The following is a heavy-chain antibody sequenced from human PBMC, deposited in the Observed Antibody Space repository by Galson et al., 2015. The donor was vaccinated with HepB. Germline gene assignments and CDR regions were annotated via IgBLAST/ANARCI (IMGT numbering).Heavy chain of an antibody. CDR2: INWNGGST. CDR3: AREGGGQFDDAFDI. Sequence: SLRLSCAASGFTFDDYGMSWVRQAPGKGLEWVSGINWNGGSTGYADSVKGRFTISRDNAKNSLYLQMNSLRAEDTALYYCAREGGGQFDDAFDIWGQGTMVTVSS. V-gene: IGHV3-20*04. J-gene: IGHJ3*02. D-gene: IGHD1-26*01. CDR1: GFTFDDYG.